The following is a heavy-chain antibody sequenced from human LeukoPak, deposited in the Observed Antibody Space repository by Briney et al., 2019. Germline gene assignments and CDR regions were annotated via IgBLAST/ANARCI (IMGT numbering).Heavy chain of an antibody. V-gene: IGHV1-69*05. CDR2: IIPIFGTA. J-gene: IGHJ5*02. CDR3: ARDPSYGRQWLGNWFDP. CDR1: GGTFSSYA. D-gene: IGHD6-19*01. Sequence: SVKVSCKASGGTFSSYAISWVRQAPGQRLEWMGRIIPIFGTANYAQKFQGRVTITTDESTSTAYMELSSLRSEDTAVYYCARDPSYGRQWLGNWFDPWGQGTLVTVSS.